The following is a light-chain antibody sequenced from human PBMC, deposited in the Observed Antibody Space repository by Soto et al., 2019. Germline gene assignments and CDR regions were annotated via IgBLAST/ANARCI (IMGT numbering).Light chain of an antibody. V-gene: IGLV2-23*01. CDR2: EGS. CDR1: SSDVGSYNL. Sequence: QSVLTQPASVSGSPGQSITISCTGTSSDVGSYNLVSWYQRHPGKAPKLMIYEGSKRPSGVSNRFSGSKSGNTASLTISGXQAEDEADYYCCSYAGSSTYVFGTGTKVTV. CDR3: CSYAGSSTYV. J-gene: IGLJ1*01.